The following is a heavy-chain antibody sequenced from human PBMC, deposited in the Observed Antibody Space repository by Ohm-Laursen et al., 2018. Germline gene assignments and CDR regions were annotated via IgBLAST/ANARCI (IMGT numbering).Heavy chain of an antibody. CDR2: ISSSGNTI. J-gene: IGHJ4*02. V-gene: IGHV3-48*03. D-gene: IGHD2-15*01. Sequence: SLRLSCAAPGFTFSSYEMNWVRQAPGKGLEWVSYISSSGNTIYYADSVKGRFTISRDNAKNTLYLQMNSLRAEDTAVYYCASLGYCSGGRCNNDYWGQGTLVTVSS. CDR1: GFTFSSYE. CDR3: ASLGYCSGGRCNNDY.